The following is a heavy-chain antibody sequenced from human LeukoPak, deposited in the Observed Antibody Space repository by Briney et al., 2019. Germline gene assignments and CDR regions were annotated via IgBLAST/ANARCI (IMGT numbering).Heavy chain of an antibody. V-gene: IGHV4-39*07. J-gene: IGHJ4*02. D-gene: IGHD5-24*01. CDR3: ARVTLPQRLKMATMHFDY. CDR2: IYYSGST. CDR1: GGSISSSYSY. Sequence: PSETLSLTCTVSGGSISSSYSYWGWIRQPPGKGLEWIGNIYYSGSTYYSPSLTSRVTVSVDTSENQFSLKLSSVTAADTAVYYCARVTLPQRLKMATMHFDYWGQGTLVTVSS.